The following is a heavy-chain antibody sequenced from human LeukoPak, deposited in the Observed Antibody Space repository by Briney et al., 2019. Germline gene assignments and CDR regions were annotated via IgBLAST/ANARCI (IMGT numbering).Heavy chain of an antibody. CDR2: IYTSGST. J-gene: IGHJ5*02. Sequence: SETLSLTCTVSGGSISSGSYYWSWIRQPAGKGLEWIGRIYTSGSTNYSPSLKSRVTISVDTSKNQFSLKLSSVTAADTAVYYCARDLGRGYSYGINWFDPWGQGTLVTVSS. D-gene: IGHD5-18*01. CDR1: GGSISSGSYY. V-gene: IGHV4-61*02. CDR3: ARDLGRGYSYGINWFDP.